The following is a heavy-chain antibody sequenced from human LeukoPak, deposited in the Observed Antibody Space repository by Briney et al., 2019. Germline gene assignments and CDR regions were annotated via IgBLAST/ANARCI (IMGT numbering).Heavy chain of an antibody. CDR1: GDSINSSRHY. V-gene: IGHV4-39*07. CDR2: IYYRGST. Sequence: SETLSLTCTVSGDSINSSRHYWGWLRQPPGKGLEWIGSIYYRGSTYYNPSLKSQVTISIDRSKNRFSLNLSSVTAADTALYYCARVRAYYDILTGYSGDYFDHWGQGTPVTVSS. J-gene: IGHJ4*02. D-gene: IGHD3-9*01. CDR3: ARVRAYYDILTGYSGDYFDH.